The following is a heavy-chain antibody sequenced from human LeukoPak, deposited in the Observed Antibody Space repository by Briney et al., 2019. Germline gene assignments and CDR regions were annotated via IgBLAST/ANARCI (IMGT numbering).Heavy chain of an antibody. D-gene: IGHD2-8*02. CDR1: GFSFSDDY. Sequence: GGSLRLSCTASGFSFSDDYMSWIRQAPGKGLEWISYISSRSTYISDADSVKGRFTISRDNAKNLLFLQMNSLRVEDTALYYCARGGTGAFDYWGQGILVTVSS. CDR3: ARGGTGAFDY. J-gene: IGHJ4*02. CDR2: ISSRSTYI. V-gene: IGHV3-11*06.